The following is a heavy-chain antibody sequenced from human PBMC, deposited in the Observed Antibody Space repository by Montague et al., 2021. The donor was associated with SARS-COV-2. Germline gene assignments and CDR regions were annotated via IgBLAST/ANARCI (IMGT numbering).Heavy chain of an antibody. CDR2: IFHSGNT. CDR1: GGSLSGHH. V-gene: IGHV4-59*11. D-gene: IGHD1/OR15-1a*01. J-gene: IGHJ4*02. Sequence: SETLSLTSTVSGGSLSGHHWSWIRQPPGKGLEWIGYIFHSGNTNYNPSLKSRATISVDTSKNQFSLRLTSVTAADTAVYYCARLNWDNDSVFDSWGQGAVVAVSS. CDR3: ARLNWDNDSVFDS.